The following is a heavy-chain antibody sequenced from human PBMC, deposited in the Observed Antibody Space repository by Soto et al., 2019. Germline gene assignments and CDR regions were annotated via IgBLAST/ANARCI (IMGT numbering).Heavy chain of an antibody. CDR1: GFTFSTYG. CDR2: ISYDGSNK. V-gene: IGHV3-30*18. CDR3: AKDYEADDYVWGSLSD. D-gene: IGHD3-16*01. J-gene: IGHJ4*02. Sequence: QVQLVESGGGVVQPGRSLRLSCVASGFTFSTYGMHWVRQAPGKGLEWVSVISYDGSNKYYADSVKGRFIISRDNSKNTLYLQMNSLRAEDTAVYYCAKDYEADDYVWGSLSDWGQGTLVTVSS.